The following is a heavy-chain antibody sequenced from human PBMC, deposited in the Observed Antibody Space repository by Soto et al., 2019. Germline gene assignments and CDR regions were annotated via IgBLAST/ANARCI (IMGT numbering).Heavy chain of an antibody. CDR2: IIPIFGTA. Sequence: QVQLVQSGAEVKKPGSSVKVSCKASGGTFSSYAISWVRQAPGQGLEWMGGIIPIFGTANYAQKFQGRVTITADKSTRTAYMELSSLRSEDTAVYYCARVVVPAAINMGRPNWFDPWGQGTLVTVSS. D-gene: IGHD2-2*01. V-gene: IGHV1-69*06. CDR1: GGTFSSYA. CDR3: ARVVVPAAINMGRPNWFDP. J-gene: IGHJ5*02.